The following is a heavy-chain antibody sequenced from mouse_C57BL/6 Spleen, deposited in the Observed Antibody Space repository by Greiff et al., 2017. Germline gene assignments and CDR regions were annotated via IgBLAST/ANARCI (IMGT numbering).Heavy chain of an antibody. CDR2: IYPGSGNT. J-gene: IGHJ3*01. D-gene: IGHD4-1*01. CDR1: GYTFTDYY. CDR3: ARSGNWDSPWFAY. V-gene: IGHV1-76*01. Sequence: QVHVKQSGAELVRPGASVKLSCKASGYTFTDYYINWVKQRPGQGLEWIARIYPGSGNTYYNEKFKGKATLTAEKSSSTAYLQLSRLTSEDSAVYFCARSGNWDSPWFAYWGQGTLVTVSA.